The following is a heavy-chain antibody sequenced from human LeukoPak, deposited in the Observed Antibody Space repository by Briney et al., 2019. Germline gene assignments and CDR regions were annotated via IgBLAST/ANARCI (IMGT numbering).Heavy chain of an antibody. J-gene: IGHJ4*02. V-gene: IGHV3-21*01. CDR1: GFTFSSYS. CDR2: ISSSSSYI. CDR3: ARDSRRGSFFDY. Sequence: GGSLRLSCAASGFTFSSYSMNWVRQAPGKGLEWVSSISSSSSYIYYADSVKGRFTISRDNAKNSLYLQMNSLRAEDTAVYYCARDSRRGSFFDYWGQGTLVTASS. D-gene: IGHD1-26*01.